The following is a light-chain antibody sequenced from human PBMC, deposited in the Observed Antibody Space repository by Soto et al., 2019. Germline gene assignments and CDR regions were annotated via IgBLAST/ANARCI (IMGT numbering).Light chain of an antibody. CDR2: EVY. CDR3: NSYAGINNLI. CDR1: SSDIGGYNS. V-gene: IGLV2-8*01. J-gene: IGLJ2*01. Sequence: QAVVTQPPSASGSPGQSVTISCTGTSSDIGGYNSVSWYQQHPGKAPKLIIFEVYKRPSGVPDRFSGSKSANTATLTVSGLQADDEAIYYCNSYAGINNLIFGGGTKLTVL.